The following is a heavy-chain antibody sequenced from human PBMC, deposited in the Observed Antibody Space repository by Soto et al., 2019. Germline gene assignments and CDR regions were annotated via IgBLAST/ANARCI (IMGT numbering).Heavy chain of an antibody. CDR3: ARGPPYYDFLFDP. J-gene: IGHJ5*02. CDR2: IYYSGST. D-gene: IGHD3-3*01. CDR1: GGSISSYY. V-gene: IGHV4-59*01. Sequence: PSETLSLTCTVSGGSISSYYWSWIRQPPGKGLEWIGYIYYSGSTNYNPSLKSRVTISVDTSKNQFSLKLSSVTAADTAVYYCARGPPYYDFLFDPWGQGTLVTVSS.